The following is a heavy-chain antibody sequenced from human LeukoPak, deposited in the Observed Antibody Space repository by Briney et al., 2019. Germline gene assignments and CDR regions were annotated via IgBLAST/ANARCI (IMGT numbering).Heavy chain of an antibody. D-gene: IGHD7-27*01. Sequence: ASLWVSCEASGYTFSGYYMHCVREAPGQGVEWIGWINPNSGGTNYAQKFQGRVTMTRDTSISTAYMELSKLRSDDTAMYYCAKRLTGETDYWGEGTLVTVSS. CDR2: INPNSGGT. J-gene: IGHJ4*02. CDR3: AKRLTGETDY. CDR1: GYTFSGYY. V-gene: IGHV1-2*02.